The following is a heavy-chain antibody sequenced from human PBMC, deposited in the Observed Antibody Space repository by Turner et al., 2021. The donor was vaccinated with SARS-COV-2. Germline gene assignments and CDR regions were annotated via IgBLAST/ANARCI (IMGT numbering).Heavy chain of an antibody. J-gene: IGHJ4*02. D-gene: IGHD3-22*01. CDR2: ISYDGSDK. V-gene: IGHV3-30*18. CDR1: GFTFSRYG. Sequence: QVQLVESGGGVVQPGRSLRPSCVASGFTFSRYGMHWVRQAPGKGLEWVALISYDGSDKYYADSVKGRFTISRDNSKNTLYLQMNSLRAEDTAVYYCAKGGWYYDSSAADYWGQGTLVTVSS. CDR3: AKGGWYYDSSAADY.